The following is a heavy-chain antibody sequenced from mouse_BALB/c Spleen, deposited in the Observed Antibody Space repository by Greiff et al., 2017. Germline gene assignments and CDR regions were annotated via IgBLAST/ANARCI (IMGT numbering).Heavy chain of an antibody. D-gene: IGHD2-1*01. CDR2: IRNKANGYTT. Sequence: EVQLVESGGGLVQPGGSLRLSCATSGFTFTDYYMSWVRQPPGKALEWLGFIRNKANGYTTEYSASVKGRFTISRDNSQSILYLQMNTLRAEDSATYYCAREDGNYGYYAMDYWGQGTSVTVSS. J-gene: IGHJ4*01. CDR1: GFTFTDYY. V-gene: IGHV7-3*02. CDR3: AREDGNYGYYAMDY.